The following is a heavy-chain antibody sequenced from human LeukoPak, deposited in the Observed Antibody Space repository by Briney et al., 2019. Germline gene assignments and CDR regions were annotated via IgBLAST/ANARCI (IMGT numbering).Heavy chain of an antibody. D-gene: IGHD6-19*01. Sequence: SETLSLTCTVSGGSICSYYWSWIRQPPGKGLEWIGYIYYSGSTNYNPSLKSRVTISVDTSKNQFSLKLSSVTAADTAVYYCARERGAVAFDYWGQGTLVTVSS. J-gene: IGHJ4*02. CDR1: GGSICSYY. CDR3: ARERGAVAFDY. CDR2: IYYSGST. V-gene: IGHV4-59*01.